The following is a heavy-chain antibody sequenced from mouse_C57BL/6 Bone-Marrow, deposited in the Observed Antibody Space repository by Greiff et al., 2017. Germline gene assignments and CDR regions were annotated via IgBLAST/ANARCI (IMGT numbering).Heavy chain of an antibody. CDR2: INPNYGTT. CDR1: GYSFTDYT. CDR3: ASGYYYDY. V-gene: IGHV1-39*01. J-gene: IGHJ2*03. Sequence: VQLQQSGPELVKPGASVKISCTASGYSFTDYTMNWVKQSTGKSLEWIGVINPNYGTTSYNQKFKGHATLTVDHTSSTAYMQLNSLTSEDSAVYYCASGYYYDYGGRGHSLTVTA. D-gene: IGHD1-2*01.